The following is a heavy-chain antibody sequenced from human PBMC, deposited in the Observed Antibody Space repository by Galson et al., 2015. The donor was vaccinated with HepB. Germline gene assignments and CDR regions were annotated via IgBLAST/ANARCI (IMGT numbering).Heavy chain of an antibody. D-gene: IGHD5-12*01. CDR3: TTVPRPNLVATIGFDY. CDR1: GFTFSNAW. V-gene: IGHV3-15*01. Sequence: SLRLSCAASGFTFSNAWMSWVRQAPGKGLEWVGRIKSKTDGGTTDYAAPVKGRFTISRDDSKNTLYLQMNSLKTEDTAVYYCTTVPRPNLVATIGFDYWGQGTLVTVSS. J-gene: IGHJ4*02. CDR2: IKSKTDGGTT.